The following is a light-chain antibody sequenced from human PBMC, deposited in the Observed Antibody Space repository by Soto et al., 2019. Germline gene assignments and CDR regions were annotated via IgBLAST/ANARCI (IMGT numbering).Light chain of an antibody. Sequence: AIPMTPSPSPPSSSTGDKDTITCRASQGISSYLAWYQQKPGKAPKLLICAASTLQSGVPSRFSGSGSGTDFTLTISCLQSEDFATYYCQQYYSYPRTFGQGTKV. V-gene: IGKV1-8*01. J-gene: IGKJ1*01. CDR1: QGISSY. CDR3: QQYYSYPRT. CDR2: AAS.